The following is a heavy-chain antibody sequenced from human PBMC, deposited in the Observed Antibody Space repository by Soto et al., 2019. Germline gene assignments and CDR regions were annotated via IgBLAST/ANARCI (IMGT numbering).Heavy chain of an antibody. CDR1: GGSISSSSYY. CDR3: ARGWFVVVTAPVFDY. V-gene: IGHV4-39*01. Sequence: SETLSLTCTVSGGSISSSSYYWGWIRQPPGKGLEWIGSIYYSGSTYYNPSLKSRVTISVDTSKNQFSLKLSSVTAADTAVYYCARGWFVVVTAPVFDYWGQGTLVTVSS. D-gene: IGHD2-21*02. CDR2: IYYSGST. J-gene: IGHJ4*02.